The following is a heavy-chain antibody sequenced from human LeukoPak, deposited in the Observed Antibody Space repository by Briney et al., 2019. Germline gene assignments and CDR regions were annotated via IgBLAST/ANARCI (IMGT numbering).Heavy chain of an antibody. D-gene: IGHD3-10*01. V-gene: IGHV1-18*04. CDR2: ISAYNGNT. Sequence: ASVKVSCKASGYTFTSYGISWVRQAPGQGLEWMGRISAYNGNTNYAQKLQGRVTMTTDTSTSTAYMELRSLRSDDTAVYYCARGGITTVRGVIISGNTVLKDWGQGTLVTVSS. J-gene: IGHJ4*02. CDR1: GYTFTSYG. CDR3: ARGGITTVRGVIISGNTVLKD.